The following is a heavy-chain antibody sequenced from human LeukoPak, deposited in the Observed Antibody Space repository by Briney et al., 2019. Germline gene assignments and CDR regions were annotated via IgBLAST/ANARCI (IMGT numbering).Heavy chain of an antibody. CDR1: GGSISSYY. Sequence: SETLSLTCTVSGGSISSYYWTWIRQPPGKGLEWIGYIYYSGSTNYNPSLKSQVTISVDTSKNQFSLKLSSVTAADTAVYYCAGVRVAAAGIDYWGQGTLVTVSS. CDR2: IYYSGST. D-gene: IGHD6-13*01. CDR3: AGVRVAAAGIDY. J-gene: IGHJ4*02. V-gene: IGHV4-59*01.